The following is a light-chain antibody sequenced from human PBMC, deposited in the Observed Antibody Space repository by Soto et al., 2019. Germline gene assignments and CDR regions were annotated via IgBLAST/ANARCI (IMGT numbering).Light chain of an antibody. Sequence: DIQMTQPPSSLSASVGDRVTITCRASEGISNFLVWYQQKPGKAPKLLIYVSSTLQSGVPSRFGCSGSGTEFTPTISRLQAEDVATYYCQNYNGVPYTFGGGTKVEI. CDR2: VSS. CDR1: EGISNF. CDR3: QNYNGVPYT. J-gene: IGKJ4*01. V-gene: IGKV1-27*01.